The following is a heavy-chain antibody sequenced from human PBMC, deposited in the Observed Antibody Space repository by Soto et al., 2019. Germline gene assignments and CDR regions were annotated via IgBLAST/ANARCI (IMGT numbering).Heavy chain of an antibody. CDR1: GYTFTSYD. D-gene: IGHD6-19*01. Sequence: ASVKVSCKASGYTFTSYDINWVRQATAQGLEWMGWMNPNSGNTGYAQKFQGRVTMTRNTSISTAYMELSSLRSEDTAVYYCATPGSSGWYDDYFDYWGQGTLVTVSS. J-gene: IGHJ4*02. CDR2: MNPNSGNT. V-gene: IGHV1-8*01. CDR3: ATPGSSGWYDDYFDY.